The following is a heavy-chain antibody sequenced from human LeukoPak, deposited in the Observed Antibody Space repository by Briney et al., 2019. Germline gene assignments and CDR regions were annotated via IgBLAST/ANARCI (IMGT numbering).Heavy chain of an antibody. CDR2: ISSSGST. CDR3: ARGPPGIAVADAYNWFDP. Sequence: SETLSLTCTVSGDSISSGDYYWSWIRQPAGKGLEWIGRISSSGSTNYNPSLKSRVTISVDTSKNQFSLKLSSVTAADTAVYYCARGPPGIAVADAYNWFDPWGQGTLVTVSS. V-gene: IGHV4-61*02. D-gene: IGHD6-19*01. CDR1: GDSISSGDYY. J-gene: IGHJ5*02.